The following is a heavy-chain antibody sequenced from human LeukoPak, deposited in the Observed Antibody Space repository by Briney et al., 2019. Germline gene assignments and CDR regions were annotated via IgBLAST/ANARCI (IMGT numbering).Heavy chain of an antibody. D-gene: IGHD6-13*01. CDR1: GYTFTGYC. Sequence: ASVKVSCKASGYTFTGYCMHWVRQAPGQGPEWMGWINPNSGGTNYAQKFQGRVTMTRDTSISTAYMELSRLRSDDTAVYYCARLSGIAAAVGYWGQGTLVTVSS. J-gene: IGHJ4*02. V-gene: IGHV1-2*02. CDR2: INPNSGGT. CDR3: ARLSGIAAAVGY.